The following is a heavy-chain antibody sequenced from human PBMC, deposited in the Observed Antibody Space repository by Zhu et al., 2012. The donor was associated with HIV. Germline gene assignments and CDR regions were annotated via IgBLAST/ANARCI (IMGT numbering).Heavy chain of an antibody. CDR3: ARTKNSAVADYYFDY. J-gene: IGHJ4*02. D-gene: IGHD6-19*01. Sequence: QVQLQQWGAGLLKPSETLSLTCAVYGGSFSSYYWSWIRQPPGKGLEWIGEINHSRSTNYNPSLKSRVTISLDTSKNQFSLKLSSVTAADTAVYYCARTKNSAVADYYFDYWGQGTLVTVSS. V-gene: IGHV4-34*01. CDR1: GGSFSSYY. CDR2: INHSRST.